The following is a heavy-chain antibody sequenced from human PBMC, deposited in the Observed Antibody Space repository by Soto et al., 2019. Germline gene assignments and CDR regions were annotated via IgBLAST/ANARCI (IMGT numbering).Heavy chain of an antibody. D-gene: IGHD5-18*01. Sequence: EVQLVESGGGLVKPGGSLRLSCAASGFTFNSYSMNWVRQAPGKGLEWVSSISSSSSYIYYADSVKGRFTISRDNAKNSLYLQMNSLRAEDTAVYYCARDSKQRSYGLVTVPLIWGQGTLVTVSS. J-gene: IGHJ4*02. V-gene: IGHV3-21*01. CDR3: ARDSKQRSYGLVTVPLI. CDR2: ISSSSSYI. CDR1: GFTFNSYS.